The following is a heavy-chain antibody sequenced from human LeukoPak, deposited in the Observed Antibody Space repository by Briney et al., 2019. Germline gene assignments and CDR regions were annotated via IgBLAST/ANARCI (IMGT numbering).Heavy chain of an antibody. V-gene: IGHV4-59*01. Sequence: TLSLTCTASGASISSYYWSWIRQPPGKGLEWIGYIYYTGTTNYNPSLKSRVTISVDTSKNQFSLKPSSVTAADTAVYYCARGGWRIDYWGQGTLVTVSS. CDR3: ARGGWRIDY. D-gene: IGHD2-15*01. CDR2: IYYTGTT. J-gene: IGHJ4*02. CDR1: GASISSYY.